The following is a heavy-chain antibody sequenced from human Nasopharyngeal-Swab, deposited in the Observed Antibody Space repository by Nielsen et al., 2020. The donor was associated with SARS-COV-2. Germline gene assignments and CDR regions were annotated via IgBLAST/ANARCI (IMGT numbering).Heavy chain of an antibody. CDR3: ARDEDTAMVTVGD. D-gene: IGHD5-18*01. CDR2: INPNSGGT. V-gene: IGHV1-2*06. J-gene: IGHJ4*02. CDR1: GYTFTGYY. Sequence: ASVKVSCKASGYTFTGYYMHWVRQAPGQGLEWMGRINPNSGGTNYAQKFQGRVTMTRDTSTSTVYMELSSLRSEDTAVYYCARDEDTAMVTVGDWGQGTLVTVSS.